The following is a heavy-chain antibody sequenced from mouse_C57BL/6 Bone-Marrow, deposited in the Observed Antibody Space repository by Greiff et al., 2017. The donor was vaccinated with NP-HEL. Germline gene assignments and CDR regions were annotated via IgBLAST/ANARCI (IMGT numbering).Heavy chain of an antibody. CDR2: IDPETGGT. V-gene: IGHV1-15*01. CDR1: GYTFTDYE. CDR3: TKAGNYSNYEAY. J-gene: IGHJ3*01. D-gene: IGHD2-5*01. Sequence: QVQLQQSGAELVRPGASVTLSCKASGYTFTDYEMHWVKQTPVHGLEWIGAIDPETGGTAYHQKFKGKAILTADKSSSTAYMGLRSLTSEDSAVYYCTKAGNYSNYEAYWGQGTLVTVSA.